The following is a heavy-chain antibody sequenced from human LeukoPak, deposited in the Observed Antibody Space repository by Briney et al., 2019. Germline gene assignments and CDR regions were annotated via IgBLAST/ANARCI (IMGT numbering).Heavy chain of an antibody. CDR3: AKLPILYCSSTSCYL. D-gene: IGHD2-2*01. CDR2: ISGSGGST. Sequence: GGSLRLFCAASGFTFSSYAMSWVRQAPGKGLEWVSAISGSGGSTYYADSVKGRFTISRDNSKDTLYLQMNSLRAEDTAVYYCAKLPILYCSSTSCYLWGQGTLVTVSS. CDR1: GFTFSSYA. J-gene: IGHJ4*02. V-gene: IGHV3-23*01.